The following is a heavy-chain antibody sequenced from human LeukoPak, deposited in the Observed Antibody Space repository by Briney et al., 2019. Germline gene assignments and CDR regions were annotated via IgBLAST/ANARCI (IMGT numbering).Heavy chain of an antibody. CDR3: AREIFGVVLPTYGMDV. CDR2: INSDGSST. Sequence: GGSLRLSCAASGFTFSRHWMHWVRQAPGKGLVWVSRINSDGSSTSYADSVKGRFTISRDNAKNSLYLQMNSLRAEDTAVYYCAREIFGVVLPTYGMDVWGQGTTVTVSS. V-gene: IGHV3-74*01. D-gene: IGHD3-3*01. J-gene: IGHJ6*02. CDR1: GFTFSRHW.